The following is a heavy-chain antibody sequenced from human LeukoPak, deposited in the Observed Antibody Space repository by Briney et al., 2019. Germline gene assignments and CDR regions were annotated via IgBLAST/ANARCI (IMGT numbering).Heavy chain of an antibody. CDR3: ARVGEGFEDP. CDR1: GYSISSGYY. CDR2: IYHSGST. J-gene: IGHJ5*02. V-gene: IGHV4-38-2*02. D-gene: IGHD3-16*01. Sequence: SETLSLTCTVSGYSISSGYYWGWIRQPPGKGLEWIGSIYHSGSTYYNPSLKSRVTISVDTSKNQFSLKLSSVTAADTAVYYCARVGEGFEDPWGQGTLVTVSS.